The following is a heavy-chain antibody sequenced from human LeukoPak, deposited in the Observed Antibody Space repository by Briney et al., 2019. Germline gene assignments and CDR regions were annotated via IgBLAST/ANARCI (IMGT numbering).Heavy chain of an antibody. D-gene: IGHD6-19*01. Sequence: GWSLRLSCAASGFTFSSYGMHWVRQAPGKGLEWVAVIWYDGSNKYYADSVKGRFTISRDNSKNTLYLQMNSLRAEDTAVYYCARDTQWRYYYYYMDVWGKGTTVTVSS. CDR2: IWYDGSNK. CDR3: ARDTQWRYYYYYMDV. J-gene: IGHJ6*03. V-gene: IGHV3-33*01. CDR1: GFTFSSYG.